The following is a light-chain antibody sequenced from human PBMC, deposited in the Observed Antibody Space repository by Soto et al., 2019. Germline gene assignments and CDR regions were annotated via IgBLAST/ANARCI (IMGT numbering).Light chain of an antibody. V-gene: IGLV2-14*01. CDR2: DVS. J-gene: IGLJ1*01. CDR3: SSYTSSSTYV. Sequence: QPVLTQPGSVSGSHRQSITISCTGTSSDVGGYNYVSWYQQHPGKAPKLMIYDVSNRPSGVSNRVSGSKSGNTASLTISGLQAEDEGDYYCSSYTSSSTYVFGAGTKVTDL. CDR1: SSDVGGYNY.